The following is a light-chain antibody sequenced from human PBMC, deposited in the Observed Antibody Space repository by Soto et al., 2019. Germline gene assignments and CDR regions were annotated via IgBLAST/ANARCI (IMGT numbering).Light chain of an antibody. V-gene: IGKV1-13*02. CDR2: DAS. J-gene: IGKJ1*01. CDR3: QQYNSYTRT. Sequence: IEMTRSPSSLSASLGARATTPRRASQGISSALAWYKQKQGKAPKFLSYDASSLESGVPSRFRGSGSGTDFTLTISSLKPDDFATYYCQQYNSYTRTFGQGTKVDIK. CDR1: QGISSA.